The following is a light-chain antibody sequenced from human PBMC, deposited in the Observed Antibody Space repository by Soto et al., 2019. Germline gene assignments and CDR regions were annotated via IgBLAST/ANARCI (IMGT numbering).Light chain of an antibody. Sequence: EIVLTQSPATLSLSPGERATLSCRASQSFSSYLAWYQQKPGQAPRLLIYDASKRAPGIPARFSGRGSGTDFTLTISSLEPEDVAVYYCQQRSNWPPVITFGQGTRLEIK. CDR1: QSFSSY. CDR3: QQRSNWPPVIT. CDR2: DAS. V-gene: IGKV3-11*01. J-gene: IGKJ5*01.